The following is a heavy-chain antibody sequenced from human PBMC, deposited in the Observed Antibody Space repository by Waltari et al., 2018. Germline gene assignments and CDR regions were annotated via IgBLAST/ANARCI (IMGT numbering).Heavy chain of an antibody. CDR2: ISGSGGST. CDR1: GFIFSNYA. CDR3: AMTGGTPLNWFDP. V-gene: IGHV3-23*01. J-gene: IGHJ5*02. Sequence: EVQLLESGGGLVQPGGSLRLSCAASGFIFSNYAMSWVRQAPGKGLEWVSGISGSGGSTYYADSVQSRFTISKDNSKNTLYLQMNNLRVGDTAIYYCAMTGGTPLNWFDPWGQGTLVTVS.